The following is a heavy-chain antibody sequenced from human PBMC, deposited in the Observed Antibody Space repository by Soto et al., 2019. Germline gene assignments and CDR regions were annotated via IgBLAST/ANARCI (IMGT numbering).Heavy chain of an antibody. CDR1: GGAISSGDYY. CDR2: IYYSGST. Sequence: SETLSLTCTVSGGAISSGDYYWSWIRQPPGKGLEWIGYIYYSGSTYYNPSLKSRVTISVDTSKNQFSLKLSSVTAADTAVYYCARDYAVGSLPYYYYGMDVWGQGTTVTVSS. D-gene: IGHD3-16*01. V-gene: IGHV4-30-4*01. J-gene: IGHJ6*02. CDR3: ARDYAVGSLPYYYYGMDV.